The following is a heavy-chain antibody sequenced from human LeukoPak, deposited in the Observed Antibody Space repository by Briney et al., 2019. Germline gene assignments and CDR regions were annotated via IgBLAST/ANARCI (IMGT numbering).Heavy chain of an antibody. Sequence: GGSLRLSCAASGFTFSSYWMSWVRQAPGKGLEWVANIKQDGSEKYYVDSVKGRFTISRDNAKNSLYLQMNSLRAEDTAVYYCARDRAPVTMIRGAPGGFDPWGQGTLVTVSS. CDR3: ARDRAPVTMIRGAPGGFDP. J-gene: IGHJ5*02. V-gene: IGHV3-7*01. D-gene: IGHD3-10*01. CDR2: IKQDGSEK. CDR1: GFTFSSYW.